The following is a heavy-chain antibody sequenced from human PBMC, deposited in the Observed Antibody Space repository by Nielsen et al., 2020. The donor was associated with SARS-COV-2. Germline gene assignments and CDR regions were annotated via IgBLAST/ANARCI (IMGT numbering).Heavy chain of an antibody. Sequence: GGSLRLSCAASGFTFSSYAMHWVRQAPGKGLEWVSSISSSSSYIYYADSVKGRFTISRDNAKNSLYLQMNSLRAEDTAVYYCARGGSSGYYYSYFDYWGQGTLVTVSS. CDR2: ISSSSSYI. D-gene: IGHD3-22*01. J-gene: IGHJ4*02. CDR3: ARGGSSGYYYSYFDY. V-gene: IGHV3-21*01. CDR1: GFTFSSYA.